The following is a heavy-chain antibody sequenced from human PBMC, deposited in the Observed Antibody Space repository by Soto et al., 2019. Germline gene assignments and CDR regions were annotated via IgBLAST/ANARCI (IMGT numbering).Heavy chain of an antibody. Sequence: GGSLRLSCAASGFTFDDYAMHWVRQAPGKGLEWVSGISWNSGSIGYADSVKGRFTISRDNAKNSLYLQMNSLRAEDTALYYCAKDLFAMVRGAIDYWGQGTLVTVSS. J-gene: IGHJ4*02. CDR1: GFTFDDYA. CDR2: ISWNSGSI. V-gene: IGHV3-9*01. D-gene: IGHD3-10*01. CDR3: AKDLFAMVRGAIDY.